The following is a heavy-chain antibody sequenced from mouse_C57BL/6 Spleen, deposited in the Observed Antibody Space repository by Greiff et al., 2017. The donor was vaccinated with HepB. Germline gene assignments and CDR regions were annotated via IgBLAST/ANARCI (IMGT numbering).Heavy chain of an antibody. V-gene: IGHV2-2*01. CDR1: GFSLTSYG. CDR2: IWSGGST. Sequence: VQLQQSGPGLVQPSQSLSITCTVSGFSLTSYGVHWVRQSPGKGLEWLGVIWSGGSTDYNAAFISRLSIGKDNSKSQVFFKNNSLQADDTAIYYCARNGITTVVADAMDYWGQGTSVTVSS. CDR3: ARNGITTVVADAMDY. D-gene: IGHD1-1*01. J-gene: IGHJ4*01.